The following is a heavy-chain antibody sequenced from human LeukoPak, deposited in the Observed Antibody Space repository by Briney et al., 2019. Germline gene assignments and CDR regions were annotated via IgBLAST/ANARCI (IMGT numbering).Heavy chain of an antibody. D-gene: IGHD3-22*01. J-gene: IGHJ1*01. CDR3: AGDRRYDSSGYFQH. CDR1: GLTFSIYA. Sequence: SGGSLRLSCAASGLTFSIYAMSWVRQAPGKGLEWVSAISGSGGNTYYADSVKGRFTISRDNSKNTLDLQMNSLRAEDTAMYYCAGDRRYDSSGYFQHWGQGTLVAVSS. V-gene: IGHV3-23*01. CDR2: ISGSGGNT.